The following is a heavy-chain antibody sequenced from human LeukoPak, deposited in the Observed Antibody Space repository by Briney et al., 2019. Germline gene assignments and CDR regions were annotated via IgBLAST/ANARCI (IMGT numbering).Heavy chain of an antibody. D-gene: IGHD6-13*01. J-gene: IGHJ4*02. CDR3: ARGRIAAAGSLNY. V-gene: IGHV4-34*01. CDR2: INHSGST. Sequence: PSETLSLTCAVYGGSFSGYYWSWIRQPPGKGLEWIGEINHSGSTNYNPSLKGRVTISVDTSKNQFSLKLSSVTAADTAVYYCARGRIAAAGSLNYWGQGTLVTVSS. CDR1: GGSFSGYY.